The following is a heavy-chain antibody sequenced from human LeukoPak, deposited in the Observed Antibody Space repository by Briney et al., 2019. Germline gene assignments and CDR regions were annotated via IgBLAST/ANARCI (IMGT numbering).Heavy chain of an antibody. CDR2: ISSSSRSI. D-gene: IGHD3-3*01. Sequence: GGPLRLSCAASGITFSTYTMNWVRQAPGKGLEWVSYISSSSRSIYYADSVKGRFTISRDNANNSPYLQMNSLRAEDTAMYFCARGSAFCFDSWGQGTLVSVST. J-gene: IGHJ4*02. V-gene: IGHV3-48*01. CDR3: ARGSAFCFDS. CDR1: GITFSTYT.